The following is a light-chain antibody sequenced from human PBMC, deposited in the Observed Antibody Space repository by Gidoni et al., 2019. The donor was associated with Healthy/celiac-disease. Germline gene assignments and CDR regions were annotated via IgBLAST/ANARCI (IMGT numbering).Light chain of an antibody. Sequence: YELTQPPSVSVSPGQTASITCSADKLGDKYACWYQQKPGQSPVLVIYQDSKRPSGIPERFSGSNSGNTATLTISGTQAMDEADYYCQAWDSSTAVFGGGTKLTVL. CDR2: QDS. CDR3: QAWDSSTAV. CDR1: KLGDKY. J-gene: IGLJ2*01. V-gene: IGLV3-1*01.